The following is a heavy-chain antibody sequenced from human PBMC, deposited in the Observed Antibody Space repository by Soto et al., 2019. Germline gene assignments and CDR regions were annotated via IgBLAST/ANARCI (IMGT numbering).Heavy chain of an antibody. J-gene: IGHJ4*02. Sequence: SVKVSCKASGGTFSSYAISWVRQAPGQGLEWMGGIIPILGTANYAQKFQGRVTITADESTSTAYMELSSLRSEDTAVYYCARAAQGYSSGWFYDYWGQGTLVTVSS. CDR3: ARAAQGYSSGWFYDY. CDR1: GGTFSSYA. CDR2: IIPILGTA. D-gene: IGHD6-19*01. V-gene: IGHV1-69*13.